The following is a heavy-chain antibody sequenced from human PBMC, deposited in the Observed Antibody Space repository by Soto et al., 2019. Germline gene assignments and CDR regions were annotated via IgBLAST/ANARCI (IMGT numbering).Heavy chain of an antibody. D-gene: IGHD6-13*01. J-gene: IGHJ6*02. CDR3: ARDRGKAAAVLSGMEV. V-gene: IGHV3-33*01. CDR2: IWYDGSKK. Sequence: QVQFVESGGGVVQPGRSLRLSCAASGFTFSSYGMHWVRQAPGKGLEWVAAIWYDGSKKYYVDSVKGRFTISRDNSKNSLYLQMNSLRAEDTAVYYCARDRGKAAAVLSGMEVLGQGTTVTVSS. CDR1: GFTFSSYG.